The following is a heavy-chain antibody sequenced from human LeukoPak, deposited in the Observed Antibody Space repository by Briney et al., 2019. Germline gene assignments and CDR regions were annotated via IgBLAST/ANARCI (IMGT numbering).Heavy chain of an antibody. D-gene: IGHD1-1*01. V-gene: IGHV1-69*05. J-gene: IGHJ6*03. CDR2: IIPIFGTA. Sequence: SVKVPCKASGGTFSSYAISWVRQAPGQGLEWMGRIIPIFGTANYAQKFQGRVTITTDESTSTAYMELSSLRSEDTAVYYCATTDYYYYYMDVWGKGTTVTVSS. CDR3: ATTDYYYYYMDV. CDR1: GGTFSSYA.